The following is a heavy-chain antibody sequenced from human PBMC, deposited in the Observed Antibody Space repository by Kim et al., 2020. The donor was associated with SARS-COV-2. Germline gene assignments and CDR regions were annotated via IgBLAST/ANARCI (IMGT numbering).Heavy chain of an antibody. CDR2: IYYSGST. V-gene: IGHV4-59*01. D-gene: IGHD3-10*01. CDR3: ARGVGSGSYFPHWFDP. Sequence: SETLSLTCTVSGGSISSYYWSWTRQPPGKGLEWIGYIYYSGSTNYNPSLKSRVTISVDTSKNQFSLKLSSVTAADTAVYYCARGVGSGSYFPHWFDPWGQGTLVTVSS. J-gene: IGHJ5*02. CDR1: GGSISSYY.